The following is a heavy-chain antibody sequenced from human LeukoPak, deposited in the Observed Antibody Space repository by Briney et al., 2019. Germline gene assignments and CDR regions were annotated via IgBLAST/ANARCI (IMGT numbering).Heavy chain of an antibody. CDR2: IYYSGST. CDR3: ARGFDSKSTYFDY. J-gene: IGHJ4*02. CDR1: GGSISSSSYY. D-gene: IGHD5-12*01. V-gene: IGHV4-39*01. Sequence: PSETLSLTCTVSGGSISSSSYYWGRIRPPPGQGLEWNRSIYYSGSTYYNPSLKSRVTISVDTSKNQFSLKLSSVTAADTAVYYCARGFDSKSTYFDYWGQGTLVTVSS.